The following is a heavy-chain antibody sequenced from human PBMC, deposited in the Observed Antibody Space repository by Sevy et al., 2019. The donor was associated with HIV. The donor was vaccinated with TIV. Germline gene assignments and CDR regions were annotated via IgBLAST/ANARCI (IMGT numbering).Heavy chain of an antibody. J-gene: IGHJ4*02. CDR2: ISAYNGNT. CDR3: ARDLGGYGGNSIDY. CDR1: GYTFTSYG. D-gene: IGHD2-21*02. Sequence: GESLKISCKASGYTFTSYGISWVRQAPGQGLEWMGWISAYNGNTNYAQKLQGRVTMTTDTSTSTAYMELRSLGSDDTAVYYCARDLGGYGGNSIDYWGQGTLVTVSS. V-gene: IGHV1-18*01.